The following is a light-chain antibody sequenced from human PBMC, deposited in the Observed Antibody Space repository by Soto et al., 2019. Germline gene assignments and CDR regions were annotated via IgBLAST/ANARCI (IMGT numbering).Light chain of an antibody. V-gene: IGKV1D-12*01. CDR2: SGS. CDR3: QQANSFPIT. CDR1: QGLSSW. J-gene: IGKJ5*01. Sequence: DIQMTQSPSSVSASVGDRVTITCRASQGLSSWLAWYQQKPGKAPKLLIYSGSSLQSGVSSRFXXXXXXTXXXXXXXXXXXXXXXTYYCQQANSFPITFGQGTRLEIK.